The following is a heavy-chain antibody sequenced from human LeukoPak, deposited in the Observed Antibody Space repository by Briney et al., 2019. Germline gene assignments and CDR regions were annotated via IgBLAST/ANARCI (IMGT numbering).Heavy chain of an antibody. CDR1: GDSVSSNSVD. CDR3: ARGLFANGFDV. J-gene: IGHJ6*02. V-gene: IGHV6-1*01. CDR2: TYYRSKWGN. Sequence: SQTLSLTCAISGDSVSSNSVDWNWIRQSPSRGLEWLGRTYYRSKWGNDYAEAVKSRISINPDTSKNHFSLQLNSVTPEDTAVYFCARGLFANGFDVWGHGTTVTVSS.